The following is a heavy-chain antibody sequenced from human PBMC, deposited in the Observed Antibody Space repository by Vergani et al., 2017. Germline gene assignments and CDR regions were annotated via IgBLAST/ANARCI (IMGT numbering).Heavy chain of an antibody. CDR2: IKSKTDGGTT. J-gene: IGHJ4*02. CDR1: GFTFSNAW. V-gene: IGHV3-15*01. Sequence: EVQLVESGGGLVKPGGSLRLSCAASGFTFSNAWMSWVRQAPGKGLEWVGRIKSKTDGGTTDYAAPVKGRFTISRDDSKNTLYLQMNSLKTEDTAVYYCTTTSYDFWSGYPTSPFDYWGQGTLVTVSS. CDR3: TTTSYDFWSGYPTSPFDY. D-gene: IGHD3-3*01.